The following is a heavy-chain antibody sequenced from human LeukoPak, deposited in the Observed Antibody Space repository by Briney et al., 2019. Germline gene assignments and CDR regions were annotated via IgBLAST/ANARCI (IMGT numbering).Heavy chain of an antibody. CDR1: GGSISTYY. J-gene: IGHJ6*03. CDR3: ARGSTYSSKWYSGYYYYMDV. V-gene: IGHV4-4*07. Sequence: SETLSLTCTVSGGSISTYYWTWIRQPAGKGLEWIGRIYTSGSTNYNPSLKSRVTMSVDTSKNQFSLKLSSVTAADTAVYYCARGSTYSSKWYSGYYYYMDVWGKGTTVTISS. D-gene: IGHD6-13*01. CDR2: IYTSGST.